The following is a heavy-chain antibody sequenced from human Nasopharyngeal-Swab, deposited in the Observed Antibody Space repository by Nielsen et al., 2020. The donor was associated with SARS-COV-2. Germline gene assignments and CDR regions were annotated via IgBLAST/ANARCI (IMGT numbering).Heavy chain of an antibody. V-gene: IGHV3-30-3*01. Sequence: GESLKISCTGSGFIFRSYAMHWVRQAPGKGLEWVALIAYDGVNKFYADSVKGRFTISRDNSKNILYLEMNSLRPEDTAIYYCATDGVRNFHYWGQGTLVTVSS. CDR3: ATDGVRNFHY. J-gene: IGHJ4*02. D-gene: IGHD3-10*01. CDR2: IAYDGVNK. CDR1: GFIFRSYA.